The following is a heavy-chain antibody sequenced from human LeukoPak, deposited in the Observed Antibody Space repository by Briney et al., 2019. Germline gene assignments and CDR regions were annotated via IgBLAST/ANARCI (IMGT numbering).Heavy chain of an antibody. V-gene: IGHV5-51*01. CDR1: GYSFTNYW. J-gene: IGHJ4*02. CDR2: IYPADSDT. Sequence: GESLKISCKGFGYSFTNYWIGWVRQMPGKGLEWMGVIYPADSDTRYSPSFQGQVTISADKSISTAFLQWSSLKASDTAMYYCAGGYGSSSGSYDFWGQGTLVTVSS. D-gene: IGHD6-6*01. CDR3: AGGYGSSSGSYDF.